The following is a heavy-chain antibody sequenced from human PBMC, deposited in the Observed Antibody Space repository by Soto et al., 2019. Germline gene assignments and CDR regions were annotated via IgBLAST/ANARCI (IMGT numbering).Heavy chain of an antibody. V-gene: IGHV4-59*08. Sequence: SETLSLTCTVSGGSLSSYYWSWIRQPPGKGLEWIGYIYYSGITNYNPSLKSRVTISVETSKNQFSLKLSSVTAADTAVYYCARGAWASAFDIWGQGTMVTV. CDR1: GGSLSSYY. CDR2: IYYSGIT. D-gene: IGHD7-27*01. J-gene: IGHJ3*02. CDR3: ARGAWASAFDI.